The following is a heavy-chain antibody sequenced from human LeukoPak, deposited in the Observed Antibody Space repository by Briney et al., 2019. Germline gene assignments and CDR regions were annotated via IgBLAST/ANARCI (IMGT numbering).Heavy chain of an antibody. Sequence: GGSLRLSCAASGFTFSSYSMNWIRQAPGKGLECLSYISSSGSSIYYADSVKGRFTISRDNAKNSLYLQMNSLRSEDTAVYYCAREGGGQQLVHRWFDPWGQGTLVTVSS. V-gene: IGHV3-48*04. J-gene: IGHJ5*02. CDR3: AREGGGQQLVHRWFDP. CDR2: ISSSGSSI. CDR1: GFTFSSYS. D-gene: IGHD6-13*01.